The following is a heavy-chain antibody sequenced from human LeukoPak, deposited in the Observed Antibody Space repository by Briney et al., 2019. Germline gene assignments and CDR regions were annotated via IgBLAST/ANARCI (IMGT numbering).Heavy chain of an antibody. J-gene: IGHJ4*02. CDR3: AMGYGEQGFDY. D-gene: IGHD5-12*01. V-gene: IGHV3-9*01. Sequence: PGRSLRLSCAASGFTFDDYAMHWVRQAPGKGLEWVSGISWNSGSIGYADSVKGRFTISRDNAKNSLYLQMNSLRAEDTALYYCAMGYGEQGFDYWGQGTLVTVSS. CDR2: ISWNSGSI. CDR1: GFTFDDYA.